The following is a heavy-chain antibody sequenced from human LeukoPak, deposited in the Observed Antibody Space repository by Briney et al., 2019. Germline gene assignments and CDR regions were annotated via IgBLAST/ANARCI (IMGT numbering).Heavy chain of an antibody. CDR2: ISGSGGST. D-gene: IGHD2-8*01. J-gene: IGHJ4*02. CDR1: GFTFSSYA. V-gene: IGHV3-23*01. CDR3: AKEDSWYYFDY. Sequence: GGSLRLSCAASGFTFSSYAMSWVRQAPGKGLEWVSGISGSGGSTCYADSVKGRFTISRDKSKNTLCLQMNSLRAEDTAVYYCAKEDSWYYFDYWGQGTLVTVSS.